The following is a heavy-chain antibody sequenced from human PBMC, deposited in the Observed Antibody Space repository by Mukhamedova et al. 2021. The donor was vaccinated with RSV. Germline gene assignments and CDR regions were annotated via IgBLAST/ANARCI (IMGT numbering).Heavy chain of an antibody. J-gene: IGHJ4*02. D-gene: IGHD3-22*01. V-gene: IGHV3-23*01. CDR3: AKGLYSYDSSGYFLFDH. Sequence: QTPGKGLEWVSTISPSAGSTHYADSVEGRFTISRDNSKSTLYLQMNSLRAEDTAEYFCAKGLYSYDSSGYFLFDHLGQGTLVTVS. CDR2: ISPSAGST.